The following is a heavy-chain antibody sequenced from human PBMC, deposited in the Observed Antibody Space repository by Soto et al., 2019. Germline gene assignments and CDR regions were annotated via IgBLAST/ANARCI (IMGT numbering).Heavy chain of an antibody. D-gene: IGHD6-6*01. Sequence: KPSETLSLTCAVSGGSISSSNWWSWVRQPPGKGLEWIGEIYHSGSTNYNPSLKSRVTISVDKSKNQFSLKLSSVTAADTAVYYCAGVRRGPGIAARPGDPWGQGTLVTVSS. J-gene: IGHJ5*02. CDR1: GGSISSSNW. V-gene: IGHV4-4*02. CDR2: IYHSGST. CDR3: AGVRRGPGIAARPGDP.